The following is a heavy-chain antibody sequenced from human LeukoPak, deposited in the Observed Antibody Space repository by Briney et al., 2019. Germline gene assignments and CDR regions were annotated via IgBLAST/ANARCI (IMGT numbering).Heavy chain of an antibody. CDR1: GGSMSSSSYY. Sequence: PSETLSLTCSVSGGSMSSSSYYWGWIRQPPGRGLEWIVSFYYSASTHYNPSLKSRVTISVDTSKNQFSLKLSSVTAADTAVYYCARHVDGNSGSAMYYFDYWGQGTLVTVSS. CDR2: FYYSAST. D-gene: IGHD2/OR15-2a*01. CDR3: ARHVDGNSGSAMYYFDY. J-gene: IGHJ4*02. V-gene: IGHV4-39*01.